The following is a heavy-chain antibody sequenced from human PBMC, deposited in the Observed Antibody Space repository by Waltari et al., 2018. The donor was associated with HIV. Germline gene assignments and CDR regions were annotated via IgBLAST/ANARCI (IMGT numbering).Heavy chain of an antibody. Sequence: QVQLQESGPGLVKPSATLSLTCPVSGGSISSFYWSWIRQPPGKGLEWIGYIYYSGSTNYNPSLKSRVTVSVDTSKNQVSLRLSSVSAADTAVYYCAGSLHQLIFPLLFAHWGQGTLVTVSP. CDR1: GGSISSFY. V-gene: IGHV4-59*01. J-gene: IGHJ4*02. CDR2: IYYSGST. D-gene: IGHD2-2*01. CDR3: AGSLHQLIFPLLFAH.